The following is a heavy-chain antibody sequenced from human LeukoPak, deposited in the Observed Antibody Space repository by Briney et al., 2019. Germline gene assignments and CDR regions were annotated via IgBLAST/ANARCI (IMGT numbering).Heavy chain of an antibody. CDR2: ISTTGSSI. CDR1: GFTFSSYE. D-gene: IGHD3-22*01. V-gene: IGHV3-48*03. J-gene: IGHJ4*02. Sequence: GGSLRLSCAASGFTFSSYEMNWVRQAPGKGLEWVSYISTTGSSIYYADSVRGRFTNSRDNSRNTLYLQMNSLRAEDTAIYYCARRYYYDSSDNLGDYYLDYWGQGTLVTVSS. CDR3: ARRYYYDSSDNLGDYYLDY.